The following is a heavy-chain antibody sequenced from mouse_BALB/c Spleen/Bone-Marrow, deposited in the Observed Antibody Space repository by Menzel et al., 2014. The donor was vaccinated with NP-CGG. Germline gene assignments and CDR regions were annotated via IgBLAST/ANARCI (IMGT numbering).Heavy chain of an antibody. CDR1: GFNIKDTY. Sequence: EVQLQGSGAELVKPGASVKLSCTASGFNIKDTYMHWVKQRPEQGLEWIGRIDPANGNTKYDPKFQGKATITADTSSNTAYLQLSSLTSEDTAVYYCAYGSSYDYFDYWGQGTTLTVSS. J-gene: IGHJ2*01. CDR3: AYGSSYDYFDY. V-gene: IGHV14-3*02. CDR2: IDPANGNT. D-gene: IGHD1-1*01.